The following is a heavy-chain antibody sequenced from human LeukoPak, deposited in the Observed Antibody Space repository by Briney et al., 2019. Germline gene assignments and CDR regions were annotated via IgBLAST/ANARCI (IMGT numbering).Heavy chain of an antibody. D-gene: IGHD6-13*01. CDR2: INHSGSN. CDR3: AVGAAAN. J-gene: IGHJ4*02. V-gene: IGHV4-34*01. CDR1: GGSFSGYY. Sequence: SETLSLTCAVYGGSFSGYYWSWIRQPPGKGLEWIGEINHSGSNNYNPSLKSRVTISVDTSKNQFSLKLSSVTAADTAVYYCAVGAAANWGQGTLVTVSS.